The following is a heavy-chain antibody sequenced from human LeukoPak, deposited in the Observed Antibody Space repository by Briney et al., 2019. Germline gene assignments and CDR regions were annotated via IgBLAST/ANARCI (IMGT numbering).Heavy chain of an antibody. CDR2: INHSGST. J-gene: IGHJ4*02. Sequence: SETLSLTCAVYGGSFSGYYWSWIRQPPGKGLEWIGEINHSGSTNYNPSLKSRVTISVDTSKNQFSLKLSSVTAADTAVYYCARDSTGSYYLPFDYWGQGTLVTVSS. D-gene: IGHD1-26*01. CDR3: ARDSTGSYYLPFDY. V-gene: IGHV4-34*01. CDR1: GGSFSGYY.